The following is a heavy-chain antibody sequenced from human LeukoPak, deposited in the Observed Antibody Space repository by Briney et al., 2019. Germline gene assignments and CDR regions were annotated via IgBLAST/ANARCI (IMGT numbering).Heavy chain of an antibody. D-gene: IGHD3-22*01. Sequence: ASVRVSCKPSGYTFTSYSMHWLRQSPGQRLEWMGIINPIGGSTSYAQKFQARVTMTRYTSTSTVYMDLSRLRSEDTAVYYCERDRAGDDSSGYYYSYYFDYWGQGTLVTVSS. CDR1: GYTFTSYS. J-gene: IGHJ4*02. CDR2: INPIGGST. CDR3: ERDRAGDDSSGYYYSYYFDY. V-gene: IGHV1-46*01.